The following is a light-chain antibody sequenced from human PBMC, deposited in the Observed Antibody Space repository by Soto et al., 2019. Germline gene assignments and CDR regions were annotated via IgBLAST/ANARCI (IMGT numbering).Light chain of an antibody. CDR3: MQGTHWPIT. CDR2: KVY. J-gene: IGKJ5*01. Sequence: DVVMTQSPLSLPVTLGQRASMSCRSNQSLVHSDGIAYFSWFQQRPGRSPRSIIYKVYNRDSGVQARFSGSGSGTDFALKISRVEAEDVGVYYCMQGTHWPITFGQGTRREIK. CDR1: QSLVHSDGIAY. V-gene: IGKV2-30*02.